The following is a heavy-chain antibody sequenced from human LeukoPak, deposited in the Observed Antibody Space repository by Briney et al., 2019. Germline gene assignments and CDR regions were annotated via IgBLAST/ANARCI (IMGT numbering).Heavy chain of an antibody. V-gene: IGHV3-23*01. CDR2: ISGFNT. J-gene: IGHJ4*02. Sequence: GGSLRLSCTTSGFAFSNYAMIWLPQAPGKGPEGVSGISGFNTYYAYSVKGRFTIFRDNSKNVLYLQMDRLRAEETAVYSCAKDVCTSPRCLLYFDSWGQGTLVTVSS. D-gene: IGHD2-8*01. CDR3: AKDVCTSPRCLLYFDS. CDR1: GFAFSNYA.